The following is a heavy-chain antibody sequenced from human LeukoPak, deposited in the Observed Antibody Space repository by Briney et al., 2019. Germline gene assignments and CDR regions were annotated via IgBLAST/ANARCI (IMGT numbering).Heavy chain of an antibody. V-gene: IGHV4-34*01. CDR2: INHSGST. CDR1: GGSFSGYY. Sequence: PSETLSLTCAVYGGSFSGYYWSWIRQPPGKGLEWIEEINHSGSTNYNPSLKSRVTISVDTSKNQFSLKLSSVTAADTAVYYCARGFPTGNTAMATPWFDPWGQGTLVTVSS. CDR3: ARGFPTGNTAMATPWFDP. J-gene: IGHJ5*02. D-gene: IGHD5-18*01.